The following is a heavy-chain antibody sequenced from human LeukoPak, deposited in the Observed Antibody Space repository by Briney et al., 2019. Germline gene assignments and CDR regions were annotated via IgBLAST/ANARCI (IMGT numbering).Heavy chain of an antibody. CDR3: ARDRDNITCPHDY. V-gene: IGHV3-7*05. D-gene: IGHD2-15*01. CDR2: IKQDGSEK. J-gene: IGHJ4*02. Sequence: GGSLRLSCSASGFSFSTYWLSWVGQAAGKGVEWVANIKQDGSEKFYVDFVKGRFTISRENAKGSLYLQMNSLRAEDTAVFYCARDRDNITCPHDYWGQGTLVTVSS. CDR1: GFSFSTYW.